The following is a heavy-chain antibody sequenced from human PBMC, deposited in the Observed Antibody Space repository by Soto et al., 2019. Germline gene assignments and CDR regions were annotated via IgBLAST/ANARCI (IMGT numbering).Heavy chain of an antibody. V-gene: IGHV4-59*08. CDR1: GGSISSYY. CDR3: ARHAGYSSGWYFDY. D-gene: IGHD6-19*01. CDR2: IYYSGST. Sequence: QVQLQESGPGLVKPSETLSLTCTVSGGSISSYYWSWIRQPPGKGLEWIGYIYYSGSTNYNPSLKSRVTISVDTSNNQFSLKLSSVTAADTAVYYCARHAGYSSGWYFDYWGQGTLVTVSS. J-gene: IGHJ4*02.